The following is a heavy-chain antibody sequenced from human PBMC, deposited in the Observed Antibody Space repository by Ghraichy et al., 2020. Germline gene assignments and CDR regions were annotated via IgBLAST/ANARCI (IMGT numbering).Heavy chain of an antibody. CDR1: GVSIRDYY. CDR3: ARDPAGDYGY. Sequence: SQTLSLTCNVSGVSIRDYYWSWIRQSPGKGMEWIGYVYYTGGGNYSPSLKSRVTMSVDTAKKQFSLQLTSVTAADTAVYYCARDPAGDYGYWGQGTLVTVSS. D-gene: IGHD2-2*01. J-gene: IGHJ4*02. V-gene: IGHV4-59*01. CDR2: VYYTGGG.